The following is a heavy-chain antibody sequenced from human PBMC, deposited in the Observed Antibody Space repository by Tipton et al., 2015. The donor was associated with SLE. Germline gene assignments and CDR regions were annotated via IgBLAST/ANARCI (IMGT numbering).Heavy chain of an antibody. V-gene: IGHV4-59*11. Sequence: TLSLTCTVSGGSISSHYWSWIRQPPGKGLEWIGYIYYSGSTNYNPSLKSRVTISVDTSKNQFSLKLRSVTAADPAVYYCARALDWVDPWGQGTLVTVSS. CDR3: ARALDWVDP. CDR2: IYYSGST. J-gene: IGHJ5*02. CDR1: GGSISSHY.